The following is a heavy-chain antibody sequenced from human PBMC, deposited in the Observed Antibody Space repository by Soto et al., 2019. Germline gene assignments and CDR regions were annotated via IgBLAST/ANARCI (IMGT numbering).Heavy chain of an antibody. V-gene: IGHV1-8*02. D-gene: IGHD5-12*01. CDR1: GYTFTSYG. CDR2: VSAYSGKT. CDR3: ASEDVSTGSV. Sequence: ASVKVSCKASGYTFTSYGISWVRQAPGQGLEWMGWVSAYSGKTGYAQKFQGRVTMTRNISINTAYMELSSLRSEDTAVYYCASEDVSTGSVWGPGSLVTVSS. J-gene: IGHJ4*02.